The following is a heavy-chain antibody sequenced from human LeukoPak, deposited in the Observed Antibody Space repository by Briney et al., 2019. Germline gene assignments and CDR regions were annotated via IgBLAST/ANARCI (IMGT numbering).Heavy chain of an antibody. Sequence: SETLSLTCTVSGGSISSGGYYWSWIRQHPGKGLEWIGYIYYSGSTYYNPSLKSRVTISVDTSKNQFSLKLSSVTAADTAVYYCARHAPRYSSSWYEPPYHDYWGQGTLVTVSS. CDR1: GGSISSGGYY. D-gene: IGHD6-13*01. CDR3: ARHAPRYSSSWYEPPYHDY. CDR2: IYYSGST. J-gene: IGHJ4*02. V-gene: IGHV4-31*03.